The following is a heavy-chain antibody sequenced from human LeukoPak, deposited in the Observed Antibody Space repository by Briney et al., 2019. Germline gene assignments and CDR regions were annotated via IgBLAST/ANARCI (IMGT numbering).Heavy chain of an antibody. CDR1: GLTFSSYG. D-gene: IGHD4-17*01. CDR2: IRYDGSNK. V-gene: IGHV3-30*02. CDR3: AKDQPYGDYYYYYMDV. Sequence: GGSLRLSCAASGLTFSSYGMSWVRQAPGKGLEWVAFIRYDGSNKYYADSVKGRFTISRDNSKNTLYLQMNSLRAEDTAVYYCAKDQPYGDYYYYYMDVWGKGTTVTISS. J-gene: IGHJ6*03.